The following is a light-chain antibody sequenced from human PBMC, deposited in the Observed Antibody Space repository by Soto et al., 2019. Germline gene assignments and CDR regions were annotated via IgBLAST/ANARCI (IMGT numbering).Light chain of an antibody. CDR1: DGSIDTNY. CDR3: QSYDVDNVV. Sequence: NFMLTQPHSVSESPGKTVTISCPRSDGSIDTNYVQWHQHRPGSAPNIVIYDDYQRPSGVPDRFSGSIDRSSNSASPTISGLETADGADYFCQSYDVDNVVFGGGTELAV. CDR2: DDY. J-gene: IGLJ2*01. V-gene: IGLV6-57*04.